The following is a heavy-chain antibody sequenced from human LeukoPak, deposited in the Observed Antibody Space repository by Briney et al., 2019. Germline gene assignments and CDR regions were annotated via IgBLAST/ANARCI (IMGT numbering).Heavy chain of an antibody. D-gene: IGHD3-10*01. J-gene: IGHJ4*02. Sequence: GASVKVSCKASGYTFTGYYMHWVRQAPGPGLEWMGRINPNSGGRNYAKKFQGRVTMTRDTSISTAYMERSRLRSDDTAVYYCAIDYDSGPMVRGVTLDYCGQGTLVTVSS. V-gene: IGHV1-2*06. CDR3: AIDYDSGPMVRGVTLDY. CDR1: GYTFTGYY. CDR2: INPNSGGR.